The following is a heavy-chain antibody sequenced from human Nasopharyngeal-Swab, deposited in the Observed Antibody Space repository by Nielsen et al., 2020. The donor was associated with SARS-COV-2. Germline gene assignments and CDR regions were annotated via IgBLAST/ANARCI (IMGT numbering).Heavy chain of an antibody. Sequence: GASLKISCAASGFTFSDYYMSWIRQAPGKGLEWVSYISSSGSTIYYADSVKGRFTISRDNAKNSLYLQMNSLRAEDTAVYYCARDGKVGSRYDYWGQGTLVTVSS. CDR3: ARDGKVGSRYDY. D-gene: IGHD6-25*01. J-gene: IGHJ4*02. CDR1: GFTFSDYY. V-gene: IGHV3-11*01. CDR2: ISSSGSTI.